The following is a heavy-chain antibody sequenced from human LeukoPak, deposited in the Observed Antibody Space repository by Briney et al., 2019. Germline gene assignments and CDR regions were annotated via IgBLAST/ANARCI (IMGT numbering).Heavy chain of an antibody. CDR3: ARGVVVPAAMKTNYYYYYMDV. Sequence: SETLSLTCTVSGGSISSFYWSWIRQPPGKGLEWIGYIYYTGSTNYNSSLKSRVTISVDTSKNQFSLKLNSVTAADTAVYYCARGVVVPAAMKTNYYYYYMDVWGKGTTVTVSS. CDR1: GGSISSFY. CDR2: IYYTGST. V-gene: IGHV4-59*01. J-gene: IGHJ6*03. D-gene: IGHD2-2*01.